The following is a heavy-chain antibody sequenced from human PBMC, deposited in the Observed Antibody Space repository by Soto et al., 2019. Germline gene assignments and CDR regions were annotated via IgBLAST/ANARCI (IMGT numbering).Heavy chain of an antibody. CDR1: GFTFSGYG. J-gene: IGHJ4*02. CDR2: IWSDGSNK. D-gene: IGHD6-19*01. CDR3: AREPSKGLVVAGIDY. V-gene: IGHV3-33*01. Sequence: GGSLRLSCAASGFTFSGYGMHWVRQAPGKGLEWVAVIWSDGSNKYYADSVKGRFTISRDNSKSTLYLQMDSLRAEDTAEYYCAREPSKGLVVAGIDYWGQGTLVTVSS.